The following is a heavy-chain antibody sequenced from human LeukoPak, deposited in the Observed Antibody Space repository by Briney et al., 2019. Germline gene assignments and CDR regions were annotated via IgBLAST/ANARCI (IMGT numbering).Heavy chain of an antibody. V-gene: IGHV4-61*10. CDR1: GGSISSGSYY. J-gene: IGHJ3*02. Sequence: PSETLSLTCTVSGGSISSGSYYWSWIRQPAGKGLEWIGSIYYSGSTYYNPSLKSRVTISVDTSKNQFSLKLSSVTAADTAVYYCARDLTMIGEAGSGDAFDIWGQGTMVTVSS. D-gene: IGHD3-22*01. CDR2: IYYSGST. CDR3: ARDLTMIGEAGSGDAFDI.